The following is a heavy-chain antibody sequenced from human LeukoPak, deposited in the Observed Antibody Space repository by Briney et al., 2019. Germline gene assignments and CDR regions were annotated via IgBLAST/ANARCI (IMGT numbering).Heavy chain of an antibody. J-gene: IGHJ4*02. V-gene: IGHV3-23*01. CDR2: VSGSGDRM. D-gene: IGHD6-13*01. CDR1: GFTSSSYA. Sequence: GGSLRLSCAASGFTSSSYALNWVRQAPGKRLEWVATVSGSGDRMYHADSVKGRFTISRDNSKNTIYLQMNSQRAEDTALYYCAKAAAAPGFDFWGQGTLVTVSS. CDR3: AKAAAAPGFDF.